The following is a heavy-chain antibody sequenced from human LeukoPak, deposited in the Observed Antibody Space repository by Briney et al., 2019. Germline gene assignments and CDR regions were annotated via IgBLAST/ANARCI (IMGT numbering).Heavy chain of an antibody. Sequence: GESLRISCKASGYSFTNYWVYWGRPMPGKGLEWMGRIDPSDSYPNYSPSFQGHVTISVDKSISTACLQWSSLKASDTAMYYCARHPEQSSGYWGQGTLVTVSS. CDR2: IDPSDSYP. CDR1: GYSFTNYW. CDR3: ARHPEQSSGY. V-gene: IGHV5-10-1*01. D-gene: IGHD6-19*01. J-gene: IGHJ4*02.